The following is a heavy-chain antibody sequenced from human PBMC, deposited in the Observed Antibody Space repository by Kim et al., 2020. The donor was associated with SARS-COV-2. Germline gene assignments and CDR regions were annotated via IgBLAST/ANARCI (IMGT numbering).Heavy chain of an antibody. D-gene: IGHD4-17*01. V-gene: IGHV4-59*01. CDR1: GGSISSYY. CDR3: ARVSGDYGSRYFDY. CDR2: IYYSGST. Sequence: SETLSLTCTVSGGSISSYYWSWIRQPPGKGLEWIGYIYYSGSTNYNPSLKSRVTISVDTSKNQFSLKLSSVTAADTAVYYCARVSGDYGSRYFDYWGQGTLVTVSS. J-gene: IGHJ4*02.